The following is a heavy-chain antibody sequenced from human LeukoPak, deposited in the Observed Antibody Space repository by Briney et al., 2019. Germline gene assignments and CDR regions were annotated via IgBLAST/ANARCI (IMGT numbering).Heavy chain of an antibody. Sequence: SETLSLTCTVSGGSISSSTYYWGWVRQPPGKGLEWIASIYYSGSAYYNPSLQSRITMSVDTSRSQFSLNLSSVTAADTAVYYCARHCPRSYFYDSSGYWTDDAFDIWGQGTMVTVSS. J-gene: IGHJ3*02. D-gene: IGHD3-22*01. V-gene: IGHV4-39*01. CDR1: GGSISSSTYY. CDR3: ARHCPRSYFYDSSGYWTDDAFDI. CDR2: IYYSGSA.